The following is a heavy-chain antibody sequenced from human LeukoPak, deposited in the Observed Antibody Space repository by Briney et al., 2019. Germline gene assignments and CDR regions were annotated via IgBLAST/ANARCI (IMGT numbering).Heavy chain of an antibody. CDR1: GFTFRNYA. V-gene: IGHV3-23*01. Sequence: GGSLRLSCAASGFTFRNYAMSWVRQGPGKGLDWVSSISGSGGGTFYADSVKGRFTISRDNSKNTLYLQMNSLRAEDTAVYYCAKNTYQLLPTFDSWGQGTLVTVSS. D-gene: IGHD2-2*01. CDR2: ISGSGGGT. J-gene: IGHJ4*02. CDR3: AKNTYQLLPTFDS.